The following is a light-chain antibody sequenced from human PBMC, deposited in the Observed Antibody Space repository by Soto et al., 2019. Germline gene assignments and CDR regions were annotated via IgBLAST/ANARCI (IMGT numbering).Light chain of an antibody. CDR1: SSDVGSYNY. CDR2: DVT. V-gene: IGLV2-11*01. J-gene: IGLJ3*02. CDR3: CSYSGSDTLL. Sequence: QSVLTQPRSGSGSPGESVTISCTGSSSDVGSYNYVSWYQQYPGKAPKVMIYDVTERPSEVPDRFSGSKSGNTASLTISGLQAEDEAEYFCCSYSGSDTLLFGGGIKLTVL.